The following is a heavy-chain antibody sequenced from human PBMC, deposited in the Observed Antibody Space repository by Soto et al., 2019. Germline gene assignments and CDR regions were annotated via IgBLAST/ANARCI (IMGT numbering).Heavy chain of an antibody. J-gene: IGHJ5*02. CDR1: GFTFSSYA. Sequence: EVQLLESGGGLVQPGGSLRLSCAASGFTFSSYAMSWVRQAPGKGLEGVSAISGSGGSTYYADSVKGRFTISRDNSKNTLYLQMNSLRADDTAVYYCAKVAFEYSSSQGWFDPWGQGTLVTVSS. V-gene: IGHV3-23*01. CDR2: ISGSGGST. CDR3: AKVAFEYSSSQGWFDP. D-gene: IGHD6-6*01.